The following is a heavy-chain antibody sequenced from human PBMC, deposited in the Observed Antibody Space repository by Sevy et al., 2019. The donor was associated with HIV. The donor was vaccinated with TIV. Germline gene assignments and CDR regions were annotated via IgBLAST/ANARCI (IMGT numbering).Heavy chain of an antibody. J-gene: IGHJ5*02. V-gene: IGHV3-48*01. D-gene: IGHD3-22*01. Sequence: GGSLRLSCAASGFTFSSYSMNWVRQAPGKGLEWVSYISSSSSTIYYADSVKGRFTISRDNAKNSLYLQINSLRAEDTAVYYCARENTMIEEPGWFDPWGQGTLVTVSS. CDR1: GFTFSSYS. CDR3: ARENTMIEEPGWFDP. CDR2: ISSSSSTI.